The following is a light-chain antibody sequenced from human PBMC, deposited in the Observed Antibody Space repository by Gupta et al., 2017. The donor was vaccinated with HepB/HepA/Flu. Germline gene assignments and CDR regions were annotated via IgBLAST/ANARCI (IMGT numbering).Light chain of an antibody. CDR2: GAS. V-gene: IGKV1-39*01. CDR3: QQSYNTVRT. CDR1: QSISTY. Sequence: DIQMTQSPSSLSASIGDRVTITCRASQSISTYLNWYHQKPGKAPKLLIYGASTLQSGVPSGFSGSGSGTDFTLTISSLQPEDFAAYYCQQSYNTVRTFGQGTKAEIK. J-gene: IGKJ1*01.